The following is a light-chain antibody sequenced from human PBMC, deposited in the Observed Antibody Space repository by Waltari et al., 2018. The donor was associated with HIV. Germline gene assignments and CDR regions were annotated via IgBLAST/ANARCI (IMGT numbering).Light chain of an antibody. CDR3: CSCPRSGIRYV. CDR1: RSNVGSDYL. Sequence: QSALTQPASVSGSPGQSITISCTGTRSNVGSDYLVSWYPQHPGAAPKLIIYEVTKRPSGVSNRFSGSKSGNTASLTISGLQAVDEADYYCCSCPRSGIRYVFGTGTKVTVL. J-gene: IGLJ1*01. V-gene: IGLV2-23*02. CDR2: EVT.